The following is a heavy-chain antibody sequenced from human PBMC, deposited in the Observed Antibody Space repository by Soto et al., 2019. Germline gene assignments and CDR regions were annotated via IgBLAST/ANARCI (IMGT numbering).Heavy chain of an antibody. Sequence: QVQLVESGGGVVQPGRSLRLSCAASGFTFSSYGMHWVRQATGKGLEWVAVIWHDGSNKYYADSVKGRFTISRDNSKNTLYLQMNSLRAEDTAVYYCARDGDPVLLWFGEGNWFDPWGQGTLVTVSS. CDR2: IWHDGSNK. V-gene: IGHV3-33*01. CDR3: ARDGDPVLLWFGEGNWFDP. D-gene: IGHD3-10*01. CDR1: GFTFSSYG. J-gene: IGHJ5*02.